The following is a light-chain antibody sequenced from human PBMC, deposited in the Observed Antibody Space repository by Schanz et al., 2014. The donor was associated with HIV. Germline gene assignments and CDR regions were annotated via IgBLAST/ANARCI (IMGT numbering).Light chain of an antibody. V-gene: IGLV4-69*01. CDR1: SGYSSYA. J-gene: IGLJ3*02. CDR3: QTWDTDIWV. CDR2: LNSDGSH. Sequence: QPVLTQSPSASASLGASVKLTCTLSSGYSSYAIAWHQQQPEKGPRYLMKLNSDGSHSKGDGIPDRFSGSSSGAERYLTISSLQSEDEAEYYCQTWDTDIWVFGGGTKLTVL.